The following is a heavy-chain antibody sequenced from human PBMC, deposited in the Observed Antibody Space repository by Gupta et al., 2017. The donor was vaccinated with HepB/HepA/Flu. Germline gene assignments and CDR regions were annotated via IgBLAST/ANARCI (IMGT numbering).Heavy chain of an antibody. CDR3: ARVGPYDFWPRPPDF. CDR2: INPNTGGT. Sequence: QVQLVQSGAEVKKPGASVKVSCKASGYTFTGYYMNWVRQAPGQGLEWMGWINPNTGGTNYAQKFQGRITMTRDTSISTAYMDLSSLRSDDTAVYYCARVGPYDFWPRPPDFWGQGTPGHRLL. CDR1: GYTFTGYY. J-gene: IGHJ4*02. D-gene: IGHD3-3*01. V-gene: IGHV1-2*02.